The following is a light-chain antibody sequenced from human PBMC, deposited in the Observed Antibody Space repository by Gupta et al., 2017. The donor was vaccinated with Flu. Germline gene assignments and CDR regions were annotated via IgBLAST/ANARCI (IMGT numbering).Light chain of an antibody. V-gene: IGKV1-39*01. Sequence: DIQMTQSPSSLSASVGDRVTITCLASQSISSSLNWYQQKPGRAPKLLIYAASSLQSGVPSRFSGSGSGTDFTLTISSLQPEDFAPYYCQQCESAPDTFGQGTKLEI. J-gene: IGKJ2*01. CDR1: QSISSS. CDR3: QQCESAPDT. CDR2: AAS.